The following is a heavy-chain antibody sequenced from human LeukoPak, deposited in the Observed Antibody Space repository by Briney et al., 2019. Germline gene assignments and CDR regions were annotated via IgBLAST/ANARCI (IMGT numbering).Heavy chain of an antibody. Sequence: PSETLSLTCTVSGGSISSYYWSWIRQPPGKGLEWIGYTYYSGSTNYNPSLKSRVTISVDTSKNQFSLKLSSVTAADTAVYYCARHLRGSNCSGGSCYPHYAFDIWGQGTLVTVSS. CDR1: GGSISSYY. CDR3: ARHLRGSNCSGGSCYPHYAFDI. J-gene: IGHJ3*02. D-gene: IGHD2-15*01. CDR2: TYYSGST. V-gene: IGHV4-59*08.